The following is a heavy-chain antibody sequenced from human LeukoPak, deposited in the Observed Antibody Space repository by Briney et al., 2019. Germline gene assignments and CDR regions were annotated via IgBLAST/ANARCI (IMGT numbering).Heavy chain of an antibody. CDR3: AKDAGYCSSTSCYFTYYYYYMDV. Sequence: GGSLRLSCAASGFTFSSYAMSWVRQAPGKGLEWVSAISGSGGSTYYADSVKGRFTISRDNSKNTLYLQMNSLRAEDTAVYYCAKDAGYCSSTSCYFTYYYYYMDVWGKGTTVTISS. D-gene: IGHD2-2*01. CDR1: GFTFSSYA. J-gene: IGHJ6*03. V-gene: IGHV3-23*01. CDR2: ISGSGGST.